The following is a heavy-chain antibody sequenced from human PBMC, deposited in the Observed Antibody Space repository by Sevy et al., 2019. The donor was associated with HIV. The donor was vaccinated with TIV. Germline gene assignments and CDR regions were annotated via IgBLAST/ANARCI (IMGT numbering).Heavy chain of an antibody. CDR1: GYTFASNG. CDR2: IGIYKGNA. Sequence: ASVKVSCKASGYTFASNGISWVRQAPGQGLEWMGWIGIYKGNAKSAQKFQGRVTMTTDTSTSTAYMELGSLRSDDTAAYYCARVPTYYYGSATYFDYWGQGTLVTVSS. V-gene: IGHV1-18*01. CDR3: ARVPTYYYGSATYFDY. D-gene: IGHD3-10*01. J-gene: IGHJ4*02.